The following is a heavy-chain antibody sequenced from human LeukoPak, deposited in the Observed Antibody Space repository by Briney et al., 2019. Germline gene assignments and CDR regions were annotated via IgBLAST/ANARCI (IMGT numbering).Heavy chain of an antibody. CDR1: GGSISSSSYY. CDR2: VYYSGST. V-gene: IGHV4-39*01. J-gene: IGHJ4*02. Sequence: SSETLSLTCTVSGGSISSSSYYWGWIRQPPGKGLEWIGSVYYSGSTYYNPSLKSRVTISVDTSKNQFSLKLSSVTAADTAVYYCARWLSSGWYMGYFDYWGQGTLVTVSS. CDR3: ARWLSSGWYMGYFDY. D-gene: IGHD6-19*01.